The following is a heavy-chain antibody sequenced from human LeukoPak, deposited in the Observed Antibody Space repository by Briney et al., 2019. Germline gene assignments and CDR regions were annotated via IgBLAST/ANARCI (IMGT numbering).Heavy chain of an antibody. CDR1: GFTFSSYE. Sequence: GGSLRLSCAASGFTFSSYEMNWVRQAPGKGLEWVSCISSSGSTIYYADSVKGRFTISRDNAKNSLYLQMNSLRAEDTAVYYCARVSTTVTIWDAFDIWGQGTMVTVSS. CDR2: ISSSGSTI. D-gene: IGHD4-17*01. CDR3: ARVSTTVTIWDAFDI. V-gene: IGHV3-48*03. J-gene: IGHJ3*02.